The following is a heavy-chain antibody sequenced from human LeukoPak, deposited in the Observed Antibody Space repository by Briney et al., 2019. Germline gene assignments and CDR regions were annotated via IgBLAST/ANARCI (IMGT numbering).Heavy chain of an antibody. D-gene: IGHD3-3*01. CDR3: ARAGYDFWSGYQISPDYYYYYYMDV. CDR2: MNPNSGNT. J-gene: IGHJ6*03. CDR1: GYTFTSYD. Sequence: ASVKVSCKASGYTFTSYDINWVRQATGQGLEWMGWMNPNSGNTGYAQKFQGRVTITRNTSISTAYMELSSLRSEDTAVYYCARAGYDFWSGYQISPDYYYYYYMDVWGKGTTVTVSS. V-gene: IGHV1-8*03.